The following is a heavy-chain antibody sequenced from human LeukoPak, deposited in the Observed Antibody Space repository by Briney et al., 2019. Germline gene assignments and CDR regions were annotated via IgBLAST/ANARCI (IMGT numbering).Heavy chain of an antibody. Sequence: GGSLRLSCAASGFTFSSYGMHWVRQAPGKGLEWVAFIRHDGGYKYYADSVKGRFTISRDNSKNTLYLQMISLRDDDTAVYYCAKTNEGHMIRGTFDYWGQGTLVTVSS. D-gene: IGHD3-10*01. CDR3: AKTNEGHMIRGTFDY. V-gene: IGHV3-30*02. CDR2: IRHDGGYK. J-gene: IGHJ4*02. CDR1: GFTFSSYG.